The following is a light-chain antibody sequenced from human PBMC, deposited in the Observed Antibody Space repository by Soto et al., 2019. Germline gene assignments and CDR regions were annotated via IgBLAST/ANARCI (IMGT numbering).Light chain of an antibody. J-gene: IGKJ1*01. CDR1: QSVSNW. CDR2: DVS. CDR3: LQHNSYPRT. Sequence: DIQMTQSPSTLSASVGERVTITCRASQSVSNWLAWYQQKPGKAPKLLIYDVSSLESGVPSRFSGSGSGTEFTLTISSLQPEDFATYYCLQHNSYPRTFGQGTKVDIK. V-gene: IGKV1-5*01.